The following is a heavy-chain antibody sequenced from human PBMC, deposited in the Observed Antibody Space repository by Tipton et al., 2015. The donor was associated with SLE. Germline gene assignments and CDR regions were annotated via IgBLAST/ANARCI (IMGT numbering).Heavy chain of an antibody. CDR3: ARLYSSGWYLGDAFDI. CDR1: GGSISSYS. D-gene: IGHD6-19*01. J-gene: IGHJ3*02. CDR2: ISSSSSTI. Sequence: LSLTCTVSGGSISSYSMNWVRQAPGKGLEWVSYISSSSSTIYYADSVKGRFTISRDNSKNTLYLQMNSLRAEDTAVYYCARLYSSGWYLGDAFDIWGQGTMVTVSS. V-gene: IGHV3-48*01.